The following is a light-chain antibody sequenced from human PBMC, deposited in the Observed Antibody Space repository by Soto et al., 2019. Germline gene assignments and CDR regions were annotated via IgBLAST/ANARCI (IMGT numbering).Light chain of an antibody. CDR3: TSFTSSTTVI. CDR1: SSDVGGYNY. V-gene: IGLV2-14*01. J-gene: IGLJ2*01. CDR2: EVS. Sequence: QSALTQPASVSGSPGQSISISCTGTSSDVGGYNYVSWYQQNPDKAPKLMIFEVSNRPSGVSPRFSGSKSGNTASLTISGLQADDEADYYCTSFTSSTTVIFGGGTKLTVL.